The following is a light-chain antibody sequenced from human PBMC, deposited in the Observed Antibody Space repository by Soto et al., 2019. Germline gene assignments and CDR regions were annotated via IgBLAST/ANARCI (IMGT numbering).Light chain of an antibody. CDR2: EAS. CDR1: QDIKNY. Sequence: DIQMTQSPSSLSASVGDRVTIPCQASQDIKNYLNWYQQKPGKAPKLLIYEASNLETGVPSRFSGSGSGRSFTFSISSLQPEDIATYYCQQCDDFITFGGGTRIEIK. CDR3: QQCDDFIT. J-gene: IGKJ4*01. V-gene: IGKV1-33*01.